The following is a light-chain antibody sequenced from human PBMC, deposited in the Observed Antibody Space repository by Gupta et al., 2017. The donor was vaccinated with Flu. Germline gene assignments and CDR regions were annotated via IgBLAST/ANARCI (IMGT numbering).Light chain of an antibody. Sequence: EFVLTQSSGTLSLFPGERATLSCRASQSVSNSYLAWYQLKPGQAPRLLIYGSSSRATGIPDRFSGSGSATDFTLTITSLEPDDFAVYYCQHDGSSPYNFGRGTKLEIK. J-gene: IGKJ2*01. CDR1: QSVSNSY. CDR3: QHDGSSPYN. CDR2: GSS. V-gene: IGKV3-20*01.